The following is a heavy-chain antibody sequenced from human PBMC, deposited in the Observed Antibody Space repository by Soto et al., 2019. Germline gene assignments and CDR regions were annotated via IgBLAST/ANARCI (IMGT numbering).Heavy chain of an antibody. Sequence: GGSLRLSCAASGFTVSGNYMSWVRQAPGKGLEWVSVIYSGGRTYYADSVKGRFTISRDNSKNTLYLQMNSLRAEDTAVYYCARDSDTNWNYFDYWGQGTLVTVSS. D-gene: IGHD1-20*01. J-gene: IGHJ4*02. CDR1: GFTVSGNY. V-gene: IGHV3-53*01. CDR2: IYSGGRT. CDR3: ARDSDTNWNYFDY.